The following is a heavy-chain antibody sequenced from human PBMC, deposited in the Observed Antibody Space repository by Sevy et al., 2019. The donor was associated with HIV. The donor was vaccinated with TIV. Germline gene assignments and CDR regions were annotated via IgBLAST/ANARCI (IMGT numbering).Heavy chain of an antibody. Sequence: GGSLRLSCAASGFTFSSYAMHWVRQAPGKGLEYVSAISSNGGSTYYANSVKGRFTISRDNSKNTLYLQMGSLRAEDMAVYYCARDRTTDEWDDFWSGYYCYYWGQGTLVTVSS. CDR1: GFTFSSYA. J-gene: IGHJ4*02. D-gene: IGHD3-3*01. CDR3: ARDRTTDEWDDFWSGYYCYY. V-gene: IGHV3-64*01. CDR2: ISSNGGST.